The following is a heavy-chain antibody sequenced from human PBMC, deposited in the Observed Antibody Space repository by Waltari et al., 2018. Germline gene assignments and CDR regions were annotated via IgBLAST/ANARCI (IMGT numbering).Heavy chain of an antibody. V-gene: IGHV3-23*01. J-gene: IGHJ4*02. CDR2: ISAAGDYT. CDR3: AKGSGYSYGYPEY. CDR1: GFSFSYYA. Sequence: EVQLLESGGALIEPGGSLRLSCVGSGFSFSYYAMTWIRQAPGKGLEWVSGISAAGDYTYYADSVKGRFTISRENSKNTLYLEVAGLRAEDTAVYYCAKGSGYSYGYPEYWGQGTLVAVSS. D-gene: IGHD5-18*01.